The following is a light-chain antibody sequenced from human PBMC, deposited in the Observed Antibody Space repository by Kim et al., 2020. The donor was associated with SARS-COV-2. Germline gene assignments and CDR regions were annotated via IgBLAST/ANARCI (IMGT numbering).Light chain of an antibody. Sequence: GQSVTISCTATSKDVGGYNYVSCYQQHPGKPPNLMIYDVSKRPSGVPDRFSGSKSGNTASLTISGLQAEDEADYYCCSYAGIYTWVFGTGTKVTVL. CDR3: CSYAGIYTWV. CDR2: DVS. J-gene: IGLJ1*01. V-gene: IGLV2-11*01. CDR1: SKDVGGYNY.